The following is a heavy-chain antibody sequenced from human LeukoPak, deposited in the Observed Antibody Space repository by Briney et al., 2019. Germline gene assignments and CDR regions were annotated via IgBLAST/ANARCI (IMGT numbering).Heavy chain of an antibody. V-gene: IGHV1-46*01. CDR2: INPSGDST. Sequence: ASVKVSCKASGYSFSSYYTHWVRQAPGQGLEWMGIINPSGDSTTYAQKFQGRVTMTRDTSTRTVYMELCSLRSDDTAVYYCARENDYGNNWFDPWGQGTLVTVSS. J-gene: IGHJ5*02. D-gene: IGHD4-17*01. CDR3: ARENDYGNNWFDP. CDR1: GYSFSSYY.